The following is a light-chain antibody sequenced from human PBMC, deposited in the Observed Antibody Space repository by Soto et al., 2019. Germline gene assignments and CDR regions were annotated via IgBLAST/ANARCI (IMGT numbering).Light chain of an antibody. CDR1: SGHSSYA. J-gene: IGLJ1*01. CDR3: QTWGTGFHYV. CDR2: LNSDGSH. Sequence: QPVLTQSPSASASLGASVKLTCTLSSGHSSYAIAWHQQQPEKGPRYLMKLNSDGSHSKGDGIPDRFSGSSSGAERYLTIPSLQSEDEADYYCQTWGTGFHYVFGTGTKLTVL. V-gene: IGLV4-69*01.